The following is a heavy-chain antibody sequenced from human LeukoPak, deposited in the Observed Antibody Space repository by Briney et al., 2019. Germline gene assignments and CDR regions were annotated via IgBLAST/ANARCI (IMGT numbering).Heavy chain of an antibody. J-gene: IGHJ6*02. D-gene: IGHD3-10*01. V-gene: IGHV4-31*03. CDR1: GGSVSSGGYY. CDR2: IYNIGTT. CDR3: GRGRFGGYGTNV. Sequence: SETLSLTCTVSGGSVSSGGYYWSWIRQHPGKGPEWIVYIYNIGTTNYNPSLKSRLTILVDTSKNLFSLTLSSMTAPDTAVYYCGRGRFGGYGTNVWGQGTTVTVSS.